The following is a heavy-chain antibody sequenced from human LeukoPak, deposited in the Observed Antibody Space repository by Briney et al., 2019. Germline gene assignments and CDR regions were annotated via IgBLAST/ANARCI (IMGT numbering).Heavy chain of an antibody. V-gene: IGHV1-69*13. CDR3: ARNPPYCSGGSCYPYYFDY. Sequence: VASVKVSCKASGGTFSSYAISWVRQAPGQGLEWMGGIIPIFGTANYAQKFQGRVTITADESTSTAYMELSSLRSEDTAVYYCARNPPYCSGGSCYPYYFDYWGQGTLVTVSS. CDR1: GGTFSSYA. CDR2: IIPIFGTA. D-gene: IGHD2-15*01. J-gene: IGHJ4*02.